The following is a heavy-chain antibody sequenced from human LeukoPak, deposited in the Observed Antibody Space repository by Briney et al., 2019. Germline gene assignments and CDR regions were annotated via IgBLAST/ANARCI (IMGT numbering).Heavy chain of an antibody. D-gene: IGHD3-10*01. CDR1: GFIFSTYG. Sequence: GGSLRLSCAASGFIFSTYGMHWVRQAPGKGLEWVAVMSYDGSTKYYADSVKGRFTISRDNSKNMLYLQMNSLRAEDTAVYYCAKDSGELLYGDAFDIWGQGTRVAVSS. J-gene: IGHJ3*02. V-gene: IGHV3-30*18. CDR2: MSYDGSTK. CDR3: AKDSGELLYGDAFDI.